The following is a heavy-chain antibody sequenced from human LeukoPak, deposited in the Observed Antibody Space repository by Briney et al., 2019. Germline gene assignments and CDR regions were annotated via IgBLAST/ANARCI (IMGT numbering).Heavy chain of an antibody. CDR2: ISGSGGST. CDR3: AKSMGWATPGGFYYAALDV. D-gene: IGHD2-8*01. Sequence: PGGSLRLSCAASGFTFSSYAMSWVRQAPGKGLEWVSAISGSGGSTYYADSVKGRFTISRDNSKNTQYLQMNSLSAEDTAVYYCAKSMGWATPGGFYYAALDVWGRGTTVTVSS. J-gene: IGHJ6*02. CDR1: GFTFSSYA. V-gene: IGHV3-23*01.